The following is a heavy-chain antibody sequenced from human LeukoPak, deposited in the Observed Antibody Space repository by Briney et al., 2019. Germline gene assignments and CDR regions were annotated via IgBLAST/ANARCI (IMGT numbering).Heavy chain of an antibody. CDR1: GGSISGYY. J-gene: IGHJ6*02. V-gene: IGHV4-59*12. CDR2: IYYSGST. CDR3: ARGPRGSNSYGLDV. Sequence: SETLSLTCTVSGGSISGYYWSWIRQHPGKGLEWIGYIYYSGSTYYNPSLKSRVTISVDTSKNQFCLKLSSVTAADTAVYYCARGPRGSNSYGLDVWGQGTTVTVSS. D-gene: IGHD1-1*01.